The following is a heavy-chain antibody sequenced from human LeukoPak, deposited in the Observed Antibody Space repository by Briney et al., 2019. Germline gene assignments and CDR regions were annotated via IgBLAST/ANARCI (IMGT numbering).Heavy chain of an antibody. V-gene: IGHV3-7*01. CDR2: IKQDGSEK. J-gene: IGHJ6*03. CDR3: ARELGYCSGGSCYLYYYYYYYMDV. D-gene: IGHD2-15*01. CDR1: GFTFSSYW. Sequence: GGSLRLSCAASGFTFSSYWMSWVRQAPGKGLEWVANIKQDGSEKYYVDSVKGRFTISRDNAKNSLYLQMNSLRAEDTAVYYCARELGYCSGGSCYLYYYYYYYMDVWGKGTTVTVSS.